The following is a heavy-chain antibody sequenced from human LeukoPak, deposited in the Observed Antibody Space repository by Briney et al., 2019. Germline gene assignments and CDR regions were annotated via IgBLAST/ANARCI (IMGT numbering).Heavy chain of an antibody. CDR2: ISGSGDTT. CDR1: GCTLTSYA. J-gene: IGHJ5*02. D-gene: IGHD2-15*01. CDR3: AKERPGGSPNNWFDP. V-gene: IGHV3-23*01. Sequence: PGGSLRLSCAASGCTLTSYAMSWVRQAPGKGLEWVSAISGSGDTTYYADSVKGRFTISRDTSMTTLYLQMNSLKADHRDRYFCAKERPGGSPNNWFDPWGQGTLVTVSS.